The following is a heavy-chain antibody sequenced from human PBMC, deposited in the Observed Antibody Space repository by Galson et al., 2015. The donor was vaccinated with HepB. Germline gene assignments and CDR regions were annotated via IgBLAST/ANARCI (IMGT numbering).Heavy chain of an antibody. CDR3: AKEGRNGYFGVYGGFDV. CDR1: GSTFRSYA. J-gene: IGHJ3*01. CDR2: ISGSGGNT. V-gene: IGHV3-23*01. D-gene: IGHD3-22*01. Sequence: SLRLSCEASGSTFRSYAMTWVRQAPGRGLDWVSSISGSGGNTYYTASVKGRFTIARDNSKNTLFLQMKSLRVEDTAVYFCAKEGRNGYFGVYGGFDVWGHGTLVTVSS.